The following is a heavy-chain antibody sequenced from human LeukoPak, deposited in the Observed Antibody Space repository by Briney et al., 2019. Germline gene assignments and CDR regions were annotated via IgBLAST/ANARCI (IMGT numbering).Heavy chain of an antibody. D-gene: IGHD3-3*01. CDR1: GYTFTGYY. J-gene: IGHJ4*02. CDR2: INPNSGGT. CDR3: ARGLRFLEWFLDY. Sequence: GASVKASCKASGYTFTGYYMHWVRQAPGQGLEWMGWINPNSGGTNYAQKFQGRVTMTRDTSISTAYMELSRLRSDDTAVYYCARGLRFLEWFLDYWGQGTLVTVSS. V-gene: IGHV1-2*02.